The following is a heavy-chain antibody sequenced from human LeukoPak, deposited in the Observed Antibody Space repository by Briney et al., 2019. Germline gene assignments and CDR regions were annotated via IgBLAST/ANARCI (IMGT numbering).Heavy chain of an antibody. CDR2: INHSGST. CDR1: GGSFSGYY. Sequence: TSETLSLTCAVYGGSFSGYYWSWIRQPPGKGLEWIGEINHSGSTNYNPSLKSRVTISVDTSKNQFSLKLSSVTAADTAVYYCARFRSNTAMVIDYWGQGTLVTVSS. D-gene: IGHD5-18*01. V-gene: IGHV4-34*01. J-gene: IGHJ4*02. CDR3: ARFRSNTAMVIDY.